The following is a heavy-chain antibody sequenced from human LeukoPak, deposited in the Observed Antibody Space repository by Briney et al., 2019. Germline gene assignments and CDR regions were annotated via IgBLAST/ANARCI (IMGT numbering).Heavy chain of an antibody. Sequence: GRSLRLSCAASGFTFSSYVMHWVRQAPGMGLEWVTIIWFDGNNKYYADSVKGRFTISRDNSKNTLYLQMNSLRAEDTAVYYCASARPTSSWTAFDIWGQGTMVTVSS. V-gene: IGHV3-33*01. CDR3: ASARPTSSWTAFDI. J-gene: IGHJ3*02. CDR2: IWFDGNNK. D-gene: IGHD6-13*01. CDR1: GFTFSSYV.